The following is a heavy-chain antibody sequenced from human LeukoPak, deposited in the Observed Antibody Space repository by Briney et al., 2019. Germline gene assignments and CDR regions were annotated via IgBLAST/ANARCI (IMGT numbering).Heavy chain of an antibody. CDR3: ARYQGYRYGYGDFVH. J-gene: IGHJ5*02. CDR2: IIPIFGTA. V-gene: IGHV1-69*01. Sequence: EASVKVSCQASGGTFRSYAISWVRQAPGQGLEWMGGIIPIFGTANYAQKFQGRVTITADESTSTAYMELSSLRSEDTAVYYCARYQGYRYGYGDFVHWGQGTLVTVSS. CDR1: GGTFRSYA. D-gene: IGHD5-18*01.